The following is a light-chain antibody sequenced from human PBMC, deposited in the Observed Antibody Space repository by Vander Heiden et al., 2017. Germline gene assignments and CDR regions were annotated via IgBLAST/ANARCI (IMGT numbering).Light chain of an antibody. CDR1: SSNIGAGFD. V-gene: IGLV1-40*01. Sequence: QSALTQPPSVSGAPGQRVTISCTGSSSNIGAGFDVHWYQQLPGTAPKLLIYGITNRPSGVPDRFSGSKSGTSASLAITGLQADDEADYYCQSYDSSLSGWVFGGGTKLTVL. CDR3: QSYDSSLSGWV. CDR2: GIT. J-gene: IGLJ3*02.